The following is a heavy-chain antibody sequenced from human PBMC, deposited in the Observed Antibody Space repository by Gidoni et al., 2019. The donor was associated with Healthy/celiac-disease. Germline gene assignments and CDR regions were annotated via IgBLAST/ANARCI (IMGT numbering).Heavy chain of an antibody. CDR2: IKQDGSEK. V-gene: IGHV3-7*03. CDR3: ARVGYCSSTSCYRLAFDI. J-gene: IGHJ3*02. Sequence: EVQLVESGGGLVQPGGSLRLSCAASGFTFSSYWRGWVRQAPGKGLEWVANIKQDGSEKYYVDSVKGRFTIARDNAKNSLYLQINSLRAEDTAVYYWARVGYCSSTSCYRLAFDIWGQGTMVTVSS. D-gene: IGHD2-2*01. CDR1: GFTFSSYW.